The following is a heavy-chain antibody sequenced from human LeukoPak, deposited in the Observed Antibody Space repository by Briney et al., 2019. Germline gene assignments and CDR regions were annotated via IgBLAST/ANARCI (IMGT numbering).Heavy chain of an antibody. CDR2: IIPIFNTA. Sequence: GSSVKVSCKASGGTFSSSAISWVRQAPGQGLEWMGGIIPIFNTANYAQKFQGRVTITADESTSTAYMELSSLRSEDTAVYYCAGGPRSGYFVSGSFRQPRKDYSYYYMDVWGKGTTVTVSS. CDR1: GGTFSSSA. D-gene: IGHD3-10*01. J-gene: IGHJ6*03. V-gene: IGHV1-69*01. CDR3: AGGPRSGYFVSGSFRQPRKDYSYYYMDV.